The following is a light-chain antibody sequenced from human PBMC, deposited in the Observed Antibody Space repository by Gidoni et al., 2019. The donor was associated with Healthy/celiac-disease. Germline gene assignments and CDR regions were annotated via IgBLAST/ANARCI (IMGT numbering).Light chain of an antibody. Sequence: DIQMTQSPSSLSASVGDRVTITCRASQSIRSYLNWSQQKQGKAPKLLIYAASSLQSGGPSRFSGSGSGTDFTLTFSSLQPEEFATYYCQPSYSTPWTFXXXTKVEIK. CDR2: AAS. J-gene: IGKJ1*01. CDR1: QSIRSY. V-gene: IGKV1-39*01. CDR3: QPSYSTPWT.